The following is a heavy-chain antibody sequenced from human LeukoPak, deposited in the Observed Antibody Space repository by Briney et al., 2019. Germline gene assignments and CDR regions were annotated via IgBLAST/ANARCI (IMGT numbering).Heavy chain of an antibody. D-gene: IGHD6-13*01. J-gene: IGHJ4*02. CDR3: AKASHPGIAAAGPDY. Sequence: PGGSLRLSCAASGFTFSSYAMSWVRQAPGKGLEWVSAISGSGGSTYYADSVKGRFTISRDNSKITLYLQMNSLRAEDTAVYYCAKASHPGIAAAGPDYWGQGTLVTVSS. V-gene: IGHV3-23*01. CDR2: ISGSGGST. CDR1: GFTFSSYA.